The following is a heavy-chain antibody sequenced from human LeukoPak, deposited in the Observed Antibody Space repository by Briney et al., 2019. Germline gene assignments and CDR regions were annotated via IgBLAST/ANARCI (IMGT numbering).Heavy chain of an antibody. D-gene: IGHD5-12*01. CDR1: GGSISSGSYY. CDR2: IYTSGST. V-gene: IGHV4-61*02. J-gene: IGHJ4*02. CDR3: AREGDSGYDSGAFDY. Sequence: PSQNLSLTCTVSGGSISSGSYYWSWIRQPAGKGLEWIGRIYTSGSTNYNPSLKSRVTISVDTSKNQFSLKLSSVTAADTAVYYCAREGDSGYDSGAFDYWGQGTLVTVSS.